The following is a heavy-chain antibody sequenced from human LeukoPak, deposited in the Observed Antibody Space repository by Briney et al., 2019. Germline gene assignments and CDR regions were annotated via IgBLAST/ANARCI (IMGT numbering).Heavy chain of an antibody. CDR3: TSGPPEWGFDL. CDR2: MNPNRGTT. Sequence: ASVKVSCKASGYTFTSYDINWVRQASGQGLEWMGWMNPNRGTTGFAQKFQGRITMTRDTSISTAYMELSSLRSEDTAVYYCTSGPPEWGFDLWGRGTLVTVSS. CDR1: GYTFTSYD. D-gene: IGHD1-14*01. J-gene: IGHJ2*01. V-gene: IGHV1-8*01.